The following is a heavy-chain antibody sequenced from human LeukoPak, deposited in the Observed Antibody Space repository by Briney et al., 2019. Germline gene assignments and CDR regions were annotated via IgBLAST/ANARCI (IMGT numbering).Heavy chain of an antibody. D-gene: IGHD3-22*01. J-gene: IGHJ4*02. V-gene: IGHV3-15*01. Sequence: GGSLRLSCAASGFAVSNAWMTWVRQAPGKGLEWVGRIKRKTDGGSTDFPAPVKGRFSISRDDSKNTLYLQMNSLKIEDTAVYYCTRHNTETYYYDRSDYYYVDYWGQGTLVTVSS. CDR3: TRHNTETYYYDRSDYYYVDY. CDR1: GFAVSNAW. CDR2: IKRKTDGGST.